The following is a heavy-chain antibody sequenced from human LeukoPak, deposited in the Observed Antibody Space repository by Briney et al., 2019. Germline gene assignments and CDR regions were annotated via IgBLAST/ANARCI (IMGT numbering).Heavy chain of an antibody. V-gene: IGHV3-21*01. CDR1: GFTFSSYG. J-gene: IGHJ4*02. Sequence: GGSLRLSYAASGFTFSSYGMNWVRQAPGKGLEWVSSISQGSSFIYYADSVKGRFTISRDNSKNTLYLQMNSLRAEDTAVYYCARAGGYQLLYYFDYWGQGTLVTVSS. D-gene: IGHD2-2*01. CDR3: ARAGGYQLLYYFDY. CDR2: ISQGSSFI.